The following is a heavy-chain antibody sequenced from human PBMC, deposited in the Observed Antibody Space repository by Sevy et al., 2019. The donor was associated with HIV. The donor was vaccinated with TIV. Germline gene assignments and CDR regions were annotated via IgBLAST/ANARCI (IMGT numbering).Heavy chain of an antibody. CDR1: GYTFTSYD. CDR2: MNPNSGNT. D-gene: IGHD3-10*01. V-gene: IGHV1-8*01. Sequence: ASVKVSCKASGYTFTSYDINWVRQATGQGLEWMGWMNPNSGNTGYAQKLQGRVTMTRNTSIGTAYMELSSLRSEDTAVYYCAGGKLWFGELGSYGMDVWGQGTTVTVSS. CDR3: AGGKLWFGELGSYGMDV. J-gene: IGHJ6*02.